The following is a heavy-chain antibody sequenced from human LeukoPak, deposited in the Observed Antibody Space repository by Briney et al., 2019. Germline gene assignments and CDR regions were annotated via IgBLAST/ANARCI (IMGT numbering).Heavy chain of an antibody. CDR2: INPNSGGT. V-gene: IGHV1-2*02. CDR1: GYTFTGYY. J-gene: IGHJ4*02. CDR3: AINQYSGYDIADY. D-gene: IGHD5-12*01. Sequence: GASVKVSCKASGYTFTGYYMHWVRQAPGQGLEWMGWINPNSGGTNYAQKFQGRVTMTRDTSISTAYMELSRLRSDDTAVYYCAINQYSGYDIADYWGQGTLVTVSS.